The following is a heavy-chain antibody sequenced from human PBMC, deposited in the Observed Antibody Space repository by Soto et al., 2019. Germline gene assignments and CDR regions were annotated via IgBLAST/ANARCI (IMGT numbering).Heavy chain of an antibody. V-gene: IGHV3-23*01. J-gene: IGHJ6*02. CDR3: AKNVELWFGESYYYYVMDV. CDR1: GFTFSSYA. Sequence: GGSLRLSCAASGFTFSSYAMSWVRQAPGKGLEWVSAISGSGGSTYYADSVKGRFTISRDNSKNTLYLQMNSLRAEDTAVYYCAKNVELWFGESYYYYVMDVWGQGTTVTVSS. CDR2: ISGSGGST. D-gene: IGHD3-10*01.